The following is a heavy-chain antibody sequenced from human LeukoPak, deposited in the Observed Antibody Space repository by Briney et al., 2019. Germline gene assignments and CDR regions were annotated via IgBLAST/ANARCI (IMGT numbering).Heavy chain of an antibody. J-gene: IGHJ6*02. Sequence: PGGSLRLSCAASGFTFGTYAMHWVHQAPGEGLEWMAVIWYDGSRKEYADSVKGRFTVSRDNSKNTLDMQMNSLRAEDTAVYYCARGYCTGASCRPYYYYGMDVWGQGTTVTVSS. CDR1: GFTFGTYA. CDR2: IWYDGSRK. V-gene: IGHV3-33*01. CDR3: ARGYCTGASCRPYYYYGMDV. D-gene: IGHD2-15*01.